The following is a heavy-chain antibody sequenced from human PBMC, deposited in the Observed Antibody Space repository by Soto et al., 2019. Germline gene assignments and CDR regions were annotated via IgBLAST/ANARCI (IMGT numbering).Heavy chain of an antibody. Sequence: ASVKVSCKASGYTFTVYYMHWVRQAPGQGLEWMGWINPNSGGTNYAQKFQGWVTMTRDTSISTAYMELSRLRSDDTAVYYCARAGNWNYGGRGAFDIWGQGTMVTVSS. V-gene: IGHV1-2*04. CDR2: INPNSGGT. CDR3: ARAGNWNYGGRGAFDI. CDR1: GYTFTVYY. D-gene: IGHD1-7*01. J-gene: IGHJ3*02.